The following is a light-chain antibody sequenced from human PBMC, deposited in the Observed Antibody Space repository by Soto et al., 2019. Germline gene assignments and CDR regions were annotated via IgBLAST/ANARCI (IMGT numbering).Light chain of an antibody. Sequence: EIVMKQSPATLSVSPGARATLSCRASQSVSSNLAWYQHKPGQAPRLLIYGASPRATGIPGRFSGSGSGTVFTLTISSLQSEDFGVYYCQQYNKRPWTFGRVSKV. CDR3: QQYNKRPWT. CDR1: QSVSSN. V-gene: IGKV3-15*01. CDR2: GAS. J-gene: IGKJ1*01.